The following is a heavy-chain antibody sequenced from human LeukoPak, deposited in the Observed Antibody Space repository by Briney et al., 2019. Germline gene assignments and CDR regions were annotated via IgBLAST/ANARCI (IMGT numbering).Heavy chain of an antibody. D-gene: IGHD6-13*01. CDR1: RFTFNNYN. J-gene: IGHJ4*02. CDR2: ISGTGGRT. CDR3: ARAAADTYYFDY. V-gene: IGHV3-23*01. Sequence: PGGSLRLSCAASRFTFNNYNMKWVRQAPGKGLEWVSGISGTGGRTNYADSVKGRFTISRDNSKNTLYLQMNSLRAEDTAVYYCARAAADTYYFDYWGQGTLVTVSS.